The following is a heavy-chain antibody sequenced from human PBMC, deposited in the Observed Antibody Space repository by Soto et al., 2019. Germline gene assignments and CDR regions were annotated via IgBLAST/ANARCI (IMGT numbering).Heavy chain of an antibody. D-gene: IGHD3-10*01. CDR3: TTDLKWSGGDY. CDR1: GLTFRGAW. J-gene: IGHJ4*02. CDR2: IRGTTDGGTT. Sequence: EVQLVESGGGLVKPGGSLRLSCVVSGLTFRGAWVNWVRQAPGKGLEWVDRIRGTTDGGTTDYAAPVEGRFTISRDDSKNTVYLQSNSLKVEDTGIYHCTTDLKWSGGDYWGQGTLVSVSS. V-gene: IGHV3-15*07.